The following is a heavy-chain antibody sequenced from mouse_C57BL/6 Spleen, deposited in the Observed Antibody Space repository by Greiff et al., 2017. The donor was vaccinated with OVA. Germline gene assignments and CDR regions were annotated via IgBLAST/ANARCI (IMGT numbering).Heavy chain of an antibody. D-gene: IGHD2-3*01. V-gene: IGHV8-12*01. J-gene: IGHJ3*01. Sequence: QVTLKESGPGILQSSQTLSLTCSFSGFSLSTSGMGVSWIRQPSGKGLEWLAHIYWDDDKRYNPSLKSRLTISKDTSRNQVFLKITSVDTADTATYYCARSDGYSAWFAYWGQGTLVTVSA. CDR1: GFSLSTSGMG. CDR2: IYWDDDK. CDR3: ARSDGYSAWFAY.